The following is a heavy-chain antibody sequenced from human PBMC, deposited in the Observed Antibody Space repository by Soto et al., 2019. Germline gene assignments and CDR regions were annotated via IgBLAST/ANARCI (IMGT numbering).Heavy chain of an antibody. V-gene: IGHV4-59*01. CDR3: ARVTGDCDSDSYDVYFDF. CDR2: ISYRGGT. J-gene: IGHJ4*01. D-gene: IGHD2-21*02. CDR1: GDSISSYY. Sequence: SETLSLTCTVSGDSISSYYWSWIRQPPGRGLEWIGYISYRGGTSYNPSLKRRVTISVDTSKNQSSLKLNSVTAADTAVYYCARVTGDCDSDSYDVYFDFCGQRTLVTVSS.